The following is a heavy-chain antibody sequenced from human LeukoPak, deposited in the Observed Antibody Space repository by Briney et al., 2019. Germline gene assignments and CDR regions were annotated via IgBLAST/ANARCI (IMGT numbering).Heavy chain of an antibody. CDR1: GGSISSYY. CDR2: IYTSGST. J-gene: IGHJ6*03. V-gene: IGHV4-4*07. D-gene: IGHD6-13*01. Sequence: SETLSLTCTVSGGSISSYYWSWIRQPAGKGLEWIGRIYTSGSTNYNPSLKSRVTMSVDTSKNQFSLKLSSVTAADTAVYYCARLHSSSWYDDYYYYMDVWGEGTTVTVSS. CDR3: ARLHSSSWYDDYYYYMDV.